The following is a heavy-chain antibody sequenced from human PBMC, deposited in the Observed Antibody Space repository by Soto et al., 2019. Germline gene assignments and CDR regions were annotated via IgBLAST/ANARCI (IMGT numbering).Heavy chain of an antibody. Sequence: PGGSLRLSCAASGFTSSSYWMSWVRQAPGKGLEWVANIKQDGSEKYYVDSVKGRFTISRDNAKNSLYLQMNSLRAEDTAVYYCARRFWSGYSSPLGAFDIWGQGTMVTVSS. V-gene: IGHV3-7*01. J-gene: IGHJ3*02. CDR2: IKQDGSEK. CDR3: ARRFWSGYSSPLGAFDI. CDR1: GFTSSSYW. D-gene: IGHD3-3*01.